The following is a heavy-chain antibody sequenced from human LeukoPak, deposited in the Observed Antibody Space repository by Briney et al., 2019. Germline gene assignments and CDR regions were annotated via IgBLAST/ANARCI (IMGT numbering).Heavy chain of an antibody. Sequence: GGSLRLSCTVSGFTFSSYSMNWVRQAPGKGLEWVSSISSSSSYIYYADSVKGRFTISRDNSKNTLYLQMNSLRAEDTAVYYCAKAGSGFPPGDYYFDYWGQGTLVTVSS. CDR1: GFTFSSYS. J-gene: IGHJ4*02. D-gene: IGHD1-26*01. CDR2: ISSSSSYI. V-gene: IGHV3-21*01. CDR3: AKAGSGFPPGDYYFDY.